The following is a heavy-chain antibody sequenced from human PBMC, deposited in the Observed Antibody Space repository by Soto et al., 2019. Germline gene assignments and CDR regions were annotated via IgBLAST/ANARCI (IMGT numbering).Heavy chain of an antibody. J-gene: IGHJ4*02. V-gene: IGHV3-21*01. CDR1: GCTFSSYI. CDR3: ARVDSGSYNFDY. D-gene: IGHD1-26*01. CDR2: ISSSSSYI. Sequence: GGSLRLSCAASGCTFSSYIMNWVRQAPGKGLEWVSSISSSSSYIYYADSVKGRFTISRDNAKNSLYLQMNSLRAEDTAVYYCARVDSGSYNFDYWGQGTLVTVSS.